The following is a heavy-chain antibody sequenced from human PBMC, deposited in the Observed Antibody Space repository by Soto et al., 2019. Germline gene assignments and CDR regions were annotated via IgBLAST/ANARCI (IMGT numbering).Heavy chain of an antibody. J-gene: IGHJ4*02. CDR3: ARDTGGSDDY. V-gene: IGHV3-72*01. Sequence: EVQLVESGGGLVQPGGSLRLSCAASGFTFSDYYMDWVRQVPGKGLEWVCRTRNKANSYTTEYAASVRGRFSISRDDSKDSMYLQMYSLKTEETAVYYCARDTGGSDDYWGPGALVNVSS. D-gene: IGHD3-16*01. CDR1: GFTFSDYY. CDR2: TRNKANSYTT.